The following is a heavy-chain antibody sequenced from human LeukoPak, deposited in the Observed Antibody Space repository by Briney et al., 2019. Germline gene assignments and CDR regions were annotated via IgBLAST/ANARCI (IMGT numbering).Heavy chain of an antibody. V-gene: IGHV1-69*05. J-gene: IGHJ4*02. D-gene: IGHD6-13*01. CDR3: ASGISGGFDY. Sequence: GASVKVSCKASGGTFSSYAISWVRQAPGQGLEWMGGIIPIFGTANYAQKFQGRVTITMDESTSTAYMELSSLRSEDTAVYYCASGISGGFDYWGQGTLVTVSS. CDR1: GGTFSSYA. CDR2: IIPIFGTA.